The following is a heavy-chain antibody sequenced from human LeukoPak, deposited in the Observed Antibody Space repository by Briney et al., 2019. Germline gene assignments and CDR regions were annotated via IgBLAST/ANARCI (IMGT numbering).Heavy chain of an antibody. Sequence: GGSLRLSCAASGFTVSSDYMSWVRQAPGKGLEWVSVIYSGGSTYYADSVKGRFTISRDNSKNTLYLQMNSLRAEDTAVYYCARETYNGRYYYFDYWGQGTLVTVSS. J-gene: IGHJ4*02. CDR3: ARETYNGRYYYFDY. V-gene: IGHV3-53*01. D-gene: IGHD1-26*01. CDR2: IYSGGST. CDR1: GFTVSSDY.